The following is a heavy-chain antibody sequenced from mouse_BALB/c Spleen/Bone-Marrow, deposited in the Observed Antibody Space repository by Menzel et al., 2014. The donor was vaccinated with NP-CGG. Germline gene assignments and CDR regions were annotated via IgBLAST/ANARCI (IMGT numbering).Heavy chain of an antibody. V-gene: IGHV1S34*01. D-gene: IGHD2-3*01. J-gene: IGHJ2*01. CDR3: ARGDGYYVDFDY. Sequence: LVKTGASVKISCKASGYSFTGYYMHWVKQSHGKSPEWIGYISCYNGATSYNQKFKGKATFTVDTSSSTAYMQLNSLTSEDSAVYYCARGDGYYVDFDYWGQGTTLTVSS. CDR2: ISCYNGAT. CDR1: GYSFTGYY.